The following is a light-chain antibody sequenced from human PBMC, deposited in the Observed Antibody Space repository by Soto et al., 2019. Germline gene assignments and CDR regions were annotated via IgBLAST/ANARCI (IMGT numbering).Light chain of an antibody. CDR1: QTVITS. CDR3: QRET. V-gene: IGKV3-11*01. CDR2: DAS. J-gene: IGKJ1*01. Sequence: EIVLTQSPATLSLCPGDRATLSCRASQTVITSLAWYQQKPGQAPRLLIYDASERAAGIPARFSGSGSGTDFTLTISSLEPEDFAVDFCQRETFGQGTKV.